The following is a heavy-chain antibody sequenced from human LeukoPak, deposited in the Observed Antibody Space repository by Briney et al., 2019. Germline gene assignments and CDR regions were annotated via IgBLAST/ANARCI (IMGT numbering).Heavy chain of an antibody. Sequence: VASVKVSCKASGYTFTGYYMHWVRQAPGQGLESVGWINSNSGGTNYAQKFQGRVTLTRDTSISTAYMELSSLRSEDTAVYYCASPSQWSDPYYFDYWGQGTLVTVSS. CDR3: ASPSQWSDPYYFDY. D-gene: IGHD2-15*01. CDR2: INSNSGGT. V-gene: IGHV1-2*02. J-gene: IGHJ4*02. CDR1: GYTFTGYY.